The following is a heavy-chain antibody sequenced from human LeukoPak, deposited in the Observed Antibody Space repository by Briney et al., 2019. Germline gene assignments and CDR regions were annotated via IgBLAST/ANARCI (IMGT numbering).Heavy chain of an antibody. D-gene: IGHD6-6*01. CDR1: GYTFTGYY. CDR3: ATEGFESSSSVDY. J-gene: IGHJ4*02. V-gene: IGHV1-2*02. Sequence: GASVKVPCKASGYTFTGYYMHWVRQAPGQGLEWIGWINPNSGGTNYAQKFQGRVTMTRDTSISTAYMELSRLRSDDTAVYYCATEGFESSSSVDYWGQGTLVTVSS. CDR2: INPNSGGT.